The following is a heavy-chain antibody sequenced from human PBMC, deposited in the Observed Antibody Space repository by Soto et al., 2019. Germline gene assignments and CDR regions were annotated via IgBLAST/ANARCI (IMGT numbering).Heavy chain of an antibody. D-gene: IGHD4-17*01. V-gene: IGHV2-5*02. CDR2: LYWDDDK. CDR1: GFSLSTSGVG. Sequence: QITLKESGPTLVKPTQTPTLTCTFSGFSLSTSGVGVGWIRQPPGKALEWLALLYWDDDKRYSPSLKSRLTITKDTSKNQVVLTMTNMDPVDTATYYCAHRQRTVYFDYWGQGTLVTVSS. CDR3: AHRQRTVYFDY. J-gene: IGHJ4*02.